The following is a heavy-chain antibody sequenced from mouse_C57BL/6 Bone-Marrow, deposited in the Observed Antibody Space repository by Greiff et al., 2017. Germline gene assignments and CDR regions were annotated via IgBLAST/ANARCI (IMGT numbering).Heavy chain of an antibody. V-gene: IGHV1-69*01. CDR2: IDPSDSYT. D-gene: IGHD1-1*01. CDR3: ARVSTVGFAY. CDR1: GYTFTSYW. J-gene: IGHJ3*01. Sequence: QVQLQQPGAELVMPGASVKLSCKASGYTFTSYWMHWVKQRPGQGLEWIGEIDPSDSYTNYNQKFKGKSTLTVDKSSSTAYMQLSSLTSEDSAVYDCARVSTVGFAYWGQGTLVTVSA.